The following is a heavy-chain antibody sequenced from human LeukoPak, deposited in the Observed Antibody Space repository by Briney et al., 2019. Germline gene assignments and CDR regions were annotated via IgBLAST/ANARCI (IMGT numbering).Heavy chain of an antibody. V-gene: IGHV3-23*01. J-gene: IGHJ6*02. CDR3: AKGTSSSAYYYYGMDV. CDR1: GFTFSSYA. CDR2: ISGSGGST. D-gene: IGHD6-6*01. Sequence: GGSLILSCAASGFTFSSYAMSWVRQAPGKGLEWVSAISGSGGSTYYADSVKGRFTISRDNSKNTLYLQMNSLRAEDTAVYYCAKGTSSSAYYYYGMDVWGQGTTVTVSS.